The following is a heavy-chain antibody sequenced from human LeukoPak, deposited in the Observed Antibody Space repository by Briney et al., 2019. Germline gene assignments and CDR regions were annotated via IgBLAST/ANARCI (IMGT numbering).Heavy chain of an antibody. J-gene: IGHJ6*02. CDR3: ASLMTPYYYGMDV. CDR1: GFTFSNYW. CDR2: ISSSSSYI. V-gene: IGHV3-21*01. D-gene: IGHD3-16*01. Sequence: GGSLRLSCAASGFTFSNYWMSWVRQAPGKGLEWVSSISSSSSYIYYADSVKGRFTISRDNAKNSLYLQMNSLRAEDTAVYYCASLMTPYYYGMDVWGQGTTVAVSS.